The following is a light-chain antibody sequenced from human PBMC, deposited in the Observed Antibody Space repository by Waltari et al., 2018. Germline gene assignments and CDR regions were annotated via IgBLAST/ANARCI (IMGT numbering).Light chain of an antibody. CDR2: AAS. Sequence: TCRASQGISSNLAWYQQKPGKAPKLLISAASTLQSGVPLRFSGSGSGTDFTLTISSLQPEDFATYYCQQLNSYPITFGQGTRLEI. J-gene: IGKJ5*01. CDR3: QQLNSYPIT. CDR1: QGISSN. V-gene: IGKV1-9*01.